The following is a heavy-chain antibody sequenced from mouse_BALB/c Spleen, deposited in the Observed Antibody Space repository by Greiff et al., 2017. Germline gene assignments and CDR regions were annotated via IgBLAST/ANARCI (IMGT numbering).Heavy chain of an antibody. CDR1: GFTFSSYA. CDR2: ISSGGST. V-gene: IGHV5-6-5*01. CDR3: ARGRYYGYGCDY. Sequence: EVHLVESGGGLVKPGGSLKLSCAASGFTFSSYAMSWVRQTPEKRLEWVASISSGGSTYYPDSVKGRFTISRDNARNILYLQMSSLRSEDTAMYYCARGRYYGYGCDYWGQGTTLTVSS. D-gene: IGHD1-2*01. J-gene: IGHJ2*01.